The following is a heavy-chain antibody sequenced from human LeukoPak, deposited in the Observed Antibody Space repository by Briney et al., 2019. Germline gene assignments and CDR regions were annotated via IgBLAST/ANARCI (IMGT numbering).Heavy chain of an antibody. CDR1: GGTLSTYA. CDR2: VIPMFGTV. D-gene: IGHD2-21*02. Sequence: GASVKVSCTPSGGTLSTYAISWVRQAPGQGLQWMGGVIPMFGTVRYAQKFQGRVTITADDSTSTAYMELSSLRFEDTAVYYCASRGGVTQENDYYYFAMDVWGQGTTVTVSS. CDR3: ASRGGVTQENDYYYFAMDV. J-gene: IGHJ6*02. V-gene: IGHV1-69*13.